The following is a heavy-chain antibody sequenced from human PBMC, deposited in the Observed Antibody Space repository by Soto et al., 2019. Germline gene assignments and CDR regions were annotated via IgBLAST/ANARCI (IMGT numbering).Heavy chain of an antibody. D-gene: IGHD2-2*01. J-gene: IGHJ6*03. CDR2: IWYDGSNK. Sequence: QMQLVESGGGVVQRGRSLRLSCAASGFTVSSYGMHWVRQAPGKGLEWVAVIWYDGSNKYYADSVKGRFTISRDNSKNTLYLQMNSLRAEDTAVYYCARDIVVVPAAMPHYYYYMDVWGKGTTVTVSS. CDR1: GFTVSSYG. V-gene: IGHV3-33*01. CDR3: ARDIVVVPAAMPHYYYYMDV.